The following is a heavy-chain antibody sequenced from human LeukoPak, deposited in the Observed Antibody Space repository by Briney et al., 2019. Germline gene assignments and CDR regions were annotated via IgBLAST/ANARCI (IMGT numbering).Heavy chain of an antibody. Sequence: SQTLSLTCAISGDSVSSNSAAWNWIRQSPSRGLEWLGRTYYRSKWYNDYAVSVKSRITINPDTSKNQFSLQLNSVTPEDTAVYYCARKLLQQQLVYNWFDPWGQGTLVTVSS. J-gene: IGHJ5*02. CDR3: ARKLLQQQLVYNWFDP. CDR2: TYYRSKWYN. D-gene: IGHD6-13*01. CDR1: GDSVSSNSAA. V-gene: IGHV6-1*01.